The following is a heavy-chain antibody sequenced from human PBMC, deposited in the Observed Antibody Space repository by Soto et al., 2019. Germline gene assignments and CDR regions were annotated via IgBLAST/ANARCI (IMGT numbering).Heavy chain of an antibody. V-gene: IGHV3-23*01. J-gene: IGHJ4*02. CDR3: AKDRTYCSGGSCYSEAFDY. Sequence: EVQLLESGGGLVQPGGSLRLSCAASGFTFSSYAMSWVRQAPGKGLEWVSAISGSGGSTYYADSVKGRFTISRDNSKITLYLQMNSLRAEDTAVYYCAKDRTYCSGGSCYSEAFDYWGQGTLVTVSS. CDR2: ISGSGGST. D-gene: IGHD2-15*01. CDR1: GFTFSSYA.